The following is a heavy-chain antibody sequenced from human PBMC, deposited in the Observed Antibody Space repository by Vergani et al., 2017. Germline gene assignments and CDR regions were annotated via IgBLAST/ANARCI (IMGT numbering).Heavy chain of an antibody. CDR2: IIPILGIA. J-gene: IGHJ6*02. D-gene: IGHD3-10*01. V-gene: IGHV1-69*08. CDR1: GGTFSSST. Sequence: QVQLVQSGAEVKKPGSSVKVSCKASGGTFSSSTISWVRQAPGQGLEWMGRIIPILGIANYAQKFQGRVTITADKSTSTAYMELSSLRSEDTAVYYCARDPGIMVRGGDYYYYGMDVWSQGTTVTVSS. CDR3: ARDPGIMVRGGDYYYYGMDV.